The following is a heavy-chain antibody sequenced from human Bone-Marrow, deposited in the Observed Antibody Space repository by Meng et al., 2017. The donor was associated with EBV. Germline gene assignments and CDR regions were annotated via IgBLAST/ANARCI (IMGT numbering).Heavy chain of an antibody. D-gene: IGHD1-1*01. Sequence: QVQLVQSGAEVKKPGSSVKVSCKSSGGNFRSYAINWVRQAPGQGLEWMGGIIPVFGTPNYAQKFQGRVTISADDSTSTAYMELRSLKSEDTAVFYCASDPPGGGHNSFDFRGQGTLGTVS. J-gene: IGHJ4*02. CDR1: GGNFRSYA. V-gene: IGHV1-69*01. CDR3: ASDPPGGGHNSFDF. CDR2: IIPVFGTP.